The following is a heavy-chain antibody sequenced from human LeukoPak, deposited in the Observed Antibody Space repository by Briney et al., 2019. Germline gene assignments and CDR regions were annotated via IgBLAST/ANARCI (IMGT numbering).Heavy chain of an antibody. CDR2: ISAYNGNT. CDR3: ARDRRLWLYFDY. V-gene: IGHV1-18*01. Sequence: ASVKVSCKASGGTFSSYGISWVRQAPGQGLEWMGWISAYNGNTNYAQKLQGRVTMTTDTSTSTAYMELRSLRSDDTAVYYCARDRRLWLYFDYWGQGTLVTVSS. J-gene: IGHJ4*02. CDR1: GGTFSSYG. D-gene: IGHD5-18*01.